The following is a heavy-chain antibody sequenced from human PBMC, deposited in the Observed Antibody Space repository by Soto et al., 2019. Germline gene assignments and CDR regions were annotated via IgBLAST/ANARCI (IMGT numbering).Heavy chain of an antibody. CDR3: VRPPDRACRFFFDN. Sequence: SETLSLTCSVSNGSVSSPLSYWGWIRQPPGKRPQWIGVIYFSGITSYNPSLKSRVTISVDTSNNQFSLELSSVTATDTAVYYLVRPPDRACRFFFDNWGQGTPVTLSS. V-gene: IGHV4-39*01. D-gene: IGHD3-3*01. CDR1: NGSVSSPLSY. J-gene: IGHJ4*02. CDR2: IYFSGIT.